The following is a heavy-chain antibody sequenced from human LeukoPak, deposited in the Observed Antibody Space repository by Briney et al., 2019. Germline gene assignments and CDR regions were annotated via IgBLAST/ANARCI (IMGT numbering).Heavy chain of an antibody. V-gene: IGHV3-23*01. CDR1: GITFNSYS. J-gene: IGHJ4*02. Sequence: GSLRLSCAASGITFNSYSQSWVRPAPGKGPEWVPTITGTGNITYYADSVKGRFTISRDNSKNTLYLQMNSLRAEDTAVYYCARGAQYSSSHFDYWGQGTLVTVSS. D-gene: IGHD6-6*01. CDR2: ITGTGNIT. CDR3: ARGAQYSSSHFDY.